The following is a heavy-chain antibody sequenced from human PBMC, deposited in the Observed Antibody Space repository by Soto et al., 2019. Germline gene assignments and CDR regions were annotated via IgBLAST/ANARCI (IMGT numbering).Heavy chain of an antibody. V-gene: IGHV1-69*13. CDR2: IIPIFGTA. CDR3: ASGLRFLEWSTPSYYYGMDV. J-gene: IGHJ6*02. Sequence: SVKVSCKASGGTFSSYAISWVRQAPGQGPEWMGGIIPIFGTANYAQKFQGRVTITADESTSTAYMELSSLRSEDTAVYYCASGLRFLEWSTPSYYYGMDVWGQGTTVTVSS. D-gene: IGHD3-3*01. CDR1: GGTFSSYA.